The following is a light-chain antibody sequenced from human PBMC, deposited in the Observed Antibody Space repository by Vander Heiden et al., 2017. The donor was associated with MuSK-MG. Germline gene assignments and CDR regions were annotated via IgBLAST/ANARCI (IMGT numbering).Light chain of an antibody. CDR2: YISDSDK. Sequence: QAVLTQPASLSASPGTSASLTCTFRRGINGATYTIYWYQQKPGSPPQYPLTYISDSDKQLGSGVPSRFSGSKDASANAGILLISGLQSEDESYYYCLIWNNSAGGFGGGTKLTVL. V-gene: IGLV5-45*01. CDR3: LIWNNSAGG. J-gene: IGLJ3*02. CDR1: RGINGATYT.